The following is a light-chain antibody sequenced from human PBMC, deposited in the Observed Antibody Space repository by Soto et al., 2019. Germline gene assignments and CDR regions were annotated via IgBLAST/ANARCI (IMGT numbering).Light chain of an antibody. CDR2: KAS. J-gene: IGKJ1*01. CDR3: QQYNSLWT. CDR1: QRISSW. Sequence: DIQMTQSPSTLSASVGDRVTITCRASQRISSWLAWYQQKPGKAPKLLIYKASSLERGVPSRFSGSGSGAEFTLTISSLQPDDFATYYCQQYNSLWTFGQGTKVEIK. V-gene: IGKV1-5*03.